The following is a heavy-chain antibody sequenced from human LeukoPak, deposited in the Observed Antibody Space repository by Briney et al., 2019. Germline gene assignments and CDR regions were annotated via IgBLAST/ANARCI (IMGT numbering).Heavy chain of an antibody. D-gene: IGHD6-19*01. CDR1: GGSFSGYY. CDR2: INHSGST. CDR3: ARSKWLAYYYYMDV. V-gene: IGHV4-34*01. Sequence: KPSGTLSLTCAVYGGSFSGYYWSWIRQPPGKGLEWIGEINHSGSTNYNPSLKSRVTISVDTSKNQFSLKLSSVTAADTAVYYCARSKWLAYYYYMDVWGKGTTVTVSS. J-gene: IGHJ6*03.